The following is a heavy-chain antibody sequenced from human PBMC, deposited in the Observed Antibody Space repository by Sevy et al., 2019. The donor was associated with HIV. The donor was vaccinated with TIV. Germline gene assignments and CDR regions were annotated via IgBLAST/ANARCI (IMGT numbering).Heavy chain of an antibody. CDR3: ARVPGGYGDFFDY. J-gene: IGHJ4*02. Sequence: SETLSLTCTVPGGSISSYYWSWIRQPPGKGLEWIGYIHYSGSTNYNPSLKSRITISVDTSKNQFSLKLNSVTTADTAVYYCARVPGGYGDFFDYWGQGTLVTVSS. D-gene: IGHD5-12*01. CDR2: IHYSGST. CDR1: GGSISSYY. V-gene: IGHV4-59*01.